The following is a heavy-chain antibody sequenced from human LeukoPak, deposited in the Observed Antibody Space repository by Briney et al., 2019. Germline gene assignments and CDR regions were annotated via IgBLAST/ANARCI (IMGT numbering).Heavy chain of an antibody. V-gene: IGHV3-48*03. CDR2: ISSSGSTI. CDR3: ASNIVATITTYGVDV. Sequence: PGGSLRLSCAASGFTFSSYEMNWVRQAPGKGLEWVSYISSSGSTIYYADSVKGRFTISRDNAKSSLYLQMNSLRAEDTAVYYCASNIVATITTYGVDVWGQGTTVTVSS. D-gene: IGHD5-12*01. CDR1: GFTFSSYE. J-gene: IGHJ6*02.